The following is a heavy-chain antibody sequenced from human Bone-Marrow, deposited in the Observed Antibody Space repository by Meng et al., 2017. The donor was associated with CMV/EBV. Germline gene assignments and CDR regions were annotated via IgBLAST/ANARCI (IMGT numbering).Heavy chain of an antibody. CDR3: RAVNDIDACDI. CDR1: GFTLGDYI. Sequence: GESLKIPRTAPGFTLGDYILSWGRQAPGKGLEWVGFFKCKAYGGTTEYAASVKRRFTISREDSKGIAYLQMNSLKTEDTAVYYCRAVNDIDACDIWGQGKMVTVSS. CDR2: FKCKAYGGTT. V-gene: IGHV3-49*04. J-gene: IGHJ3*02. D-gene: IGHD3-22*01.